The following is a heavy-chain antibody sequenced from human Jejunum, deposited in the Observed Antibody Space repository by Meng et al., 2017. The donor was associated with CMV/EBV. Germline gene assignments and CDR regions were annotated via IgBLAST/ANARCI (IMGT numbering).Heavy chain of an antibody. D-gene: IGHD6-19*01. Sequence: SCKASGYTFTSYFMHWVRQAPGQGLEWMGMINPSGGFTRYAQKFQGRVTMTRDTSTSTVYMEVSSLTSEDTAVYYCARAWDQWLDYWGQGTLVTVSS. CDR2: INPSGGFT. CDR1: GYTFTSYF. CDR3: ARAWDQWLDY. V-gene: IGHV1-46*01. J-gene: IGHJ4*02.